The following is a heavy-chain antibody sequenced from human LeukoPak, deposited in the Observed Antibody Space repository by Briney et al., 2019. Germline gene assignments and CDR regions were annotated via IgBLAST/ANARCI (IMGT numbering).Heavy chain of an antibody. V-gene: IGHV3-30*18. CDR1: GFTFSSYG. Sequence: GGSLRLSCAASGFTFSSYGMHWVRQAPGKGLEWVAVISYDGSNKYYADSVKGRFTISRDNSKNTLYLQMNSLRAEDTAVYYCAKDRIAAAVPFDYWGQGTLVTVSS. D-gene: IGHD6-13*01. CDR3: AKDRIAAAVPFDY. J-gene: IGHJ4*02. CDR2: ISYDGSNK.